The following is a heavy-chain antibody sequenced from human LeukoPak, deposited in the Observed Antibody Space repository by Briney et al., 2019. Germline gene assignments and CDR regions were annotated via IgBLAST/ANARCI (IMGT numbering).Heavy chain of an antibody. CDR3: ARNGRPIVVEWYFDL. V-gene: IGHV3-20*04. D-gene: IGHD3-22*01. Sequence: GGSLRLSCATSGFTFDDYGMSWVRQAPGKGLEWVSDINWNGGSTGYADSVKGRFTISRVNAKNSLYLQMNSLRAEDTALYYCARNGRPIVVEWYFDLWGRGTLVTVSS. J-gene: IGHJ2*01. CDR1: GFTFDDYG. CDR2: INWNGGST.